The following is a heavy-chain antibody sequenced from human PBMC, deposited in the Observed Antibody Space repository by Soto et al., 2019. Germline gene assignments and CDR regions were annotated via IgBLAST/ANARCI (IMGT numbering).Heavy chain of an antibody. CDR2: IYYSGST. CDR1: GGSISSGDYY. J-gene: IGHJ4*02. Sequence: SETLSLTCTVSGGSISSGDYYWSWIRQPPGKGLEWIGYIYYSGSTYYNPSLKSRVTISVDTSKNHFSLKLSSVTAADTAVFYCAREGVYYDFWSGYSSPDYWGQGTLVTVSS. V-gene: IGHV4-30-4*01. CDR3: AREGVYYDFWSGYSSPDY. D-gene: IGHD3-3*01.